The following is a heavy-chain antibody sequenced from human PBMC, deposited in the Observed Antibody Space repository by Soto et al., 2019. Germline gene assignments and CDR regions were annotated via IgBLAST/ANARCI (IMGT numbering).Heavy chain of an antibody. CDR3: AKNPFSGSYTWFDS. Sequence: GGSLRLSCAASGFMFSSYGIHWVRQAPGKGLEWVAMISFDGSNKFYADSVKGRLTISRDNSKNTLFLQMNSLRDEDTAVYYCAKNPFSGSYTWFDSWGQGTLVTVSS. J-gene: IGHJ5*01. CDR1: GFMFSSYG. CDR2: ISFDGSNK. V-gene: IGHV3-30*18. D-gene: IGHD6-13*01.